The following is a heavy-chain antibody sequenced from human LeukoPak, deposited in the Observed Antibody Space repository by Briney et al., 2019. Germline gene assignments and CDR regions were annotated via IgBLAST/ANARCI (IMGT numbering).Heavy chain of an antibody. D-gene: IGHD2-2*01. CDR3: ARELLPAVTEGWFDP. CDR2: IIPIFGTA. CDR1: GGTFSSFA. J-gene: IGHJ5*02. Sequence: SVKVSCKTSGGTFSSFALTWVRLAPGQGLEWMGGIIPIFGTANYAQKFQGRVTITADESTSTAYMELSSLRSEDTAVYYCARELLPAVTEGWFDPWGQGTLVTVSS. V-gene: IGHV1-69*13.